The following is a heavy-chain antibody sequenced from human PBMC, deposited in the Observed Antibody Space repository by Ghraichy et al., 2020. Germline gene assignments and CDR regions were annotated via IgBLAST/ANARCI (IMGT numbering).Heavy chain of an antibody. V-gene: IGHV3-23*01. J-gene: IGHJ4*02. CDR2: ISGSGGGR. CDR1: GFTFSSYA. CDR3: AKNWGTTVSTTSGWYLDC. Sequence: GGSLRLSCAASGFTFSSYAMSWVRQAPGKGLEWVSGISGSGGGRYYADSVKGRFTISRDNSKNTLYLLINSLRAEDTAVYYCAKNWGTTVSTTSGWYLDCWGQGTLVTVSS. D-gene: IGHD7-27*01.